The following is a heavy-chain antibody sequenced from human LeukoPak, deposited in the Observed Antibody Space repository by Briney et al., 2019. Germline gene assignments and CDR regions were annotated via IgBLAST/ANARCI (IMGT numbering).Heavy chain of an antibody. CDR2: FDPEDGET. D-gene: IGHD6-13*01. Sequence: ASVKVSCKVSGYTLTELSMHWVRQAPGKGLEWMGGFDPEDGETIYAQKFQGRVTMTEDTSTDTAYMELSSPRSEDTAVYYCATEDRIAAAGTGGKDYYYGMDVWGQGTTVTVSS. V-gene: IGHV1-24*01. CDR1: GYTLTELS. J-gene: IGHJ6*02. CDR3: ATEDRIAAAGTGGKDYYYGMDV.